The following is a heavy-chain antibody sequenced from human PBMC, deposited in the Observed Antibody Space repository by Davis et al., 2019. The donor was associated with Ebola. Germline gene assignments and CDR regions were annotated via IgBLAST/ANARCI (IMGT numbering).Heavy chain of an antibody. D-gene: IGHD1-14*01. CDR1: GFIFSSYS. CDR3: ASGTAAWF. V-gene: IGHV3-48*01. Sequence: GESLKISCAASGFIFSSYSMNWVRQAPGKGLEWVSYISGSSSTIYYADSVKGRFTISRDNAKNSLYLQMNSLRAEDTAVYYCASGTAAWFWGQGTLVTVSS. J-gene: IGHJ4*02. CDR2: ISGSSSTI.